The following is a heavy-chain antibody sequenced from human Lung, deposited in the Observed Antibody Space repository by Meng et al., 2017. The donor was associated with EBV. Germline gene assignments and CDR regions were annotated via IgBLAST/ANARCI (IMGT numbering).Heavy chain of an antibody. D-gene: IGHD4-17*01. J-gene: IGHJ5*02. CDR3: ARHAEYGDYKSYFDP. CDR2: IFYTGNA. CDR1: GGSCSSGYL. V-gene: IGHV4-39*01. Sequence: ESRPGWVPPSQTLAPTCTVSGGSCSSGYLGDCIRQPPGKGLEWIGTIFYTGNAYYSPTLKSRITLSADTSKNHFSLNLRSVTAADTAVYFCARHAEYGDYKSYFDPWGQGTLVTVSS.